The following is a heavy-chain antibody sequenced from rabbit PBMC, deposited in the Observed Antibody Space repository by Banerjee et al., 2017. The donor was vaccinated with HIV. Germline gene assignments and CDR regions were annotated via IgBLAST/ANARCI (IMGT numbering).Heavy chain of an antibody. CDR1: GFSFSSYW. D-gene: IGHD3-1*01. Sequence: QEQLEESGGDLVKPGGTLTLTCTASGFSFSSYWICWVRQAPGKGLEWIACIYASSGQTYYASWAKGRFTISKRSSTTVTLQMTSLTAADTATYFCARDDAGAFGYGDLWGPGTLVTVS. CDR3: ARDDAGAFGYGDL. J-gene: IGHJ4*01. CDR2: IYASSGQT. V-gene: IGHV1S45*01.